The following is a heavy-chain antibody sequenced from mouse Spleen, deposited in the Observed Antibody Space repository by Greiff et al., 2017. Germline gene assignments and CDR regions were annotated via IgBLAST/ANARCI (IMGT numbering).Heavy chain of an antibody. CDR2: INYDGSSA. CDR3: ARAGLWFFFV. Sequence: EVKLMESEGGLVQPGSSMKLSCTASGFTFSDYYMAWVRQVPEKGLEWVANINYDGSSAYYLDSLKSRFIISRDNAKNILYLQMSSLKSEDTATYYCARAGLWFFFVWGAWTTVTVSS. V-gene: IGHV5-16*01. CDR1: GFTFSDYY. D-gene: IGHD3-3*01. J-gene: IGHJ1*01.